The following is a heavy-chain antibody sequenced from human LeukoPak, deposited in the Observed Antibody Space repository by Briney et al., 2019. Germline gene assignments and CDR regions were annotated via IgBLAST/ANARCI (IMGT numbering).Heavy chain of an antibody. Sequence: PSETLSLTCAVYGGSFSGYYWTWIRQPPGKGLEWIGEINHSGSTNYNPSLKSRVTISVDTSKNQFSLKLSSVTAADTAVYYCARGKRYYYDSSGYYPYWGQGTLVTVSS. J-gene: IGHJ4*02. V-gene: IGHV4-34*01. CDR2: INHSGST. CDR3: ARGKRYYYDSSGYYPY. CDR1: GGSFSGYY. D-gene: IGHD3-22*01.